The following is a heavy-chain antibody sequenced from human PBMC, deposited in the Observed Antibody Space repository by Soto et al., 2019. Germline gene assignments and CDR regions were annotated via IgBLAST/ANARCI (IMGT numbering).Heavy chain of an antibody. CDR3: ARAVRYFDWLLDY. Sequence: SETLSLTCTVSGGSISSGDYYWSWIRQPPGKGLEWIGYIYYSGSTYYNPSLKSRVTISVDTSKNQFSLKLSSVTDADTAVYYCARAVRYFDWLLDYWGQGTLVTVSS. V-gene: IGHV4-30-4*01. CDR1: GGSISSGDYY. J-gene: IGHJ4*02. D-gene: IGHD3-9*01. CDR2: IYYSGST.